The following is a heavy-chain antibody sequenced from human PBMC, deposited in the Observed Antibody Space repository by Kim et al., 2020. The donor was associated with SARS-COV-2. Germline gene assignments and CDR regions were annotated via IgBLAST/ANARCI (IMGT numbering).Heavy chain of an antibody. CDR2: ISSSSDYI. D-gene: IGHD5-12*01. CDR1: GFTFNRYS. J-gene: IGHJ3*02. V-gene: IGHV3-21*01. Sequence: GGSLRLSCAASGFTFNRYSMNWVRQAPGKGLEWVSLISSSSDYIYNADSVKGRFTISRDNAKNSLYLQMSSLRAEDTAVYYCARDGARSPGYGPYAFDMWGQGTVVTVSS. CDR3: ARDGARSPGYGPYAFDM.